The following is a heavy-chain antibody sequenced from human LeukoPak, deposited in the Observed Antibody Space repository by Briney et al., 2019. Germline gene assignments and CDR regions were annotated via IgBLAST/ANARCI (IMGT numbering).Heavy chain of an antibody. Sequence: PSETLSLTCTVSGGSISSGGYYWSWIRQHPGKGLEWIGYIYYSGSTYYNPSLKSRVTISVDMSKNQFSLKLSSVTAADTAVYYCAREGVLTGLIWGQGTMVTVSS. CDR3: AREGVLTGLI. D-gene: IGHD1-20*01. J-gene: IGHJ3*02. V-gene: IGHV4-31*03. CDR1: GGSISSGGYY. CDR2: IYYSGST.